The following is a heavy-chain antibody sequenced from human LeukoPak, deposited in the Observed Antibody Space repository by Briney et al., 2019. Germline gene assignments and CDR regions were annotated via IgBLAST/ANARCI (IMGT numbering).Heavy chain of an antibody. V-gene: IGHV4-39*07. Sequence: SETLSLTCTVSGGSIGSSSYYWGWIRQPPGKGLEWIGSIYYSGSTYYNPSLKSRVTISVDTSKNQFSLKLSSVTAADTAVYYCARAYSSSWYFNWFDPWGQGTLVTATS. CDR2: IYYSGST. D-gene: IGHD6-13*01. CDR1: GGSIGSSSYY. J-gene: IGHJ5*02. CDR3: ARAYSSSWYFNWFDP.